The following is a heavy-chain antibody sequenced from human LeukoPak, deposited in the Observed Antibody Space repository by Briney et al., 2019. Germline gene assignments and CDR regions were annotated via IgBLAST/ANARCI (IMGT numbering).Heavy chain of an antibody. CDR3: ARGRYCSSTSCYRRAFDI. V-gene: IGHV1-18*01. CDR1: GYTFTSYG. D-gene: IGHD2-2*01. CDR2: ISAYNGNA. J-gene: IGHJ3*02. Sequence: ASVKVSCKASGYTFTSYGISWVRQAPGQGLEWMGWISAYNGNANYAQKLQGRVTMTTDTSTSTAYMELRSLRSDDTAVYYCARGRYCSSTSCYRRAFDIWGQGTMVTVSS.